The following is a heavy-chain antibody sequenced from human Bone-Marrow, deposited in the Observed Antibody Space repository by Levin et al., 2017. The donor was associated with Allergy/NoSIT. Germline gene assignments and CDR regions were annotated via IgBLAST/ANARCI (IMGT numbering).Heavy chain of an antibody. J-gene: IGHJ4*02. CDR1: GYAFSNYP. V-gene: IGHV1-3*04. Sequence: ASVKVSCRASGYAFSNYPIHWVRQAPGKGLEWVGWINTANGTTRYSPKLQGRLFITRDTSASIAYMDLRSLRSEDTAVYYCATTAFDYWGQGTLLNVYS. CDR3: ATTAFDY. CDR2: INTANGTT.